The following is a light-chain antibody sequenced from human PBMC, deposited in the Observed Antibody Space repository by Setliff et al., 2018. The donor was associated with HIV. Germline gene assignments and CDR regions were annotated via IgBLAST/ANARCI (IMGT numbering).Light chain of an antibody. Sequence: QSALTQPASVSGTPGQSITISCTGSSSDIGTYDRVSWYQQRPDGGPRLIIYDVIHRPSGVPHRFSGSKSGNTASLTISGLQTEDEADYYCSSYTTSSTKKVFGTGTKGTVL. CDR1: SSDIGTYDR. CDR2: DVI. J-gene: IGLJ1*01. CDR3: SSYTTSSTKKV. V-gene: IGLV2-14*03.